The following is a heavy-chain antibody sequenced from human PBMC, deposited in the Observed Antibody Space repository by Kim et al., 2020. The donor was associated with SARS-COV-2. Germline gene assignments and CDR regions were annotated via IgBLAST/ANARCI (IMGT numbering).Heavy chain of an antibody. CDR2: INSDGSSI. J-gene: IGHJ4*02. Sequence: GGSLRLSCAASGFTFSSYWMHWVRQAPGKGLVWVSRINSDGSSISYADSVKGRFTISRDNAKNTLYLQMNSLRAEDTALYYCARGPRGGSGSYYCDHWGQGTLVTVSS. V-gene: IGHV3-74*01. CDR3: ARGPRGGSGSYYCDH. CDR1: GFTFSSYW. D-gene: IGHD3-10*01.